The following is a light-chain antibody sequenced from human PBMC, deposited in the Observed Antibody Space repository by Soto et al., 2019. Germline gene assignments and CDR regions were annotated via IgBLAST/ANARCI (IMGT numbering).Light chain of an antibody. V-gene: IGLV1-51*01. J-gene: IGLJ2*01. CDR2: DNS. CDR1: SSNIGNNY. CDR3: GAWDNSLGAL. Sequence: QSVLTQPPSVSAAAGQKVTISCSGSSSNIGNNYVSWYQQVPGTAPKLLISDNSKRPSGIPDRFSGSKSGTSATLGIAGLKTGDEAEYYCGAWDNSLGALFGGGTKVTVL.